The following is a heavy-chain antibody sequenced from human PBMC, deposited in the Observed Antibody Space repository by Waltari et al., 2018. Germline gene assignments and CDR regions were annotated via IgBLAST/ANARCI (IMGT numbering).Heavy chain of an antibody. CDR3: AREHIVVVTATHPLYYFDY. D-gene: IGHD2-21*02. Sequence: QVQLVQSGAEVKKPGSSVKVSCKASGGTFSSYAISWVRQAPGQGLEWMGRSIPSLGKANYAQKFQGRVRITADKSTRTAYMGLSSLRSEDTAVYYCAREHIVVVTATHPLYYFDYWGQGTLVTVSS. CDR2: SIPSLGKA. J-gene: IGHJ4*02. CDR1: GGTFSSYA. V-gene: IGHV1-69*04.